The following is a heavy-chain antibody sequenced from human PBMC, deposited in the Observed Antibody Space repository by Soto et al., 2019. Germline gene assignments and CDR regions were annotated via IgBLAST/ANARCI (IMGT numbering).Heavy chain of an antibody. CDR2: IYPGDSDT. CDR1: GYSFISSW. Sequence: GESLKISCQASGYSFISSWIGWVRQMPGKGLEWMGIIYPGDSDTRYSPSFQGQVTISADKSTSTAYLQWSSLKASDTATYYCARMMAASGTAFDYWGPGALATVSS. CDR3: ARMMAASGTAFDY. D-gene: IGHD6-13*01. J-gene: IGHJ4*02. V-gene: IGHV5-51*01.